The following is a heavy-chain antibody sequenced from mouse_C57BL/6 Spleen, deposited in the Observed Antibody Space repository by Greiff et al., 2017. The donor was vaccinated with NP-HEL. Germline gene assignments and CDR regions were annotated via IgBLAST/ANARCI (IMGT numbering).Heavy chain of an antibody. D-gene: IGHD1-1*01. CDR2: IYPGDGDT. Sequence: QVQLQQSGPELVKPGASVKISCKASGYAFSSSWMNWVKQRPGKGLEWIGRIYPGDGDTKYNGKFKGKATLTADKSSSTAYMQLSSLTSEDSAVYFCSRDSSITTVVASEDFDVWGTGTTVTVSS. J-gene: IGHJ1*03. V-gene: IGHV1-82*01. CDR3: SRDSSITTVVASEDFDV. CDR1: GYAFSSSW.